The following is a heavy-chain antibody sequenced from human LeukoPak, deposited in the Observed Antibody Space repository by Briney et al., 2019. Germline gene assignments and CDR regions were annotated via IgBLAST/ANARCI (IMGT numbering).Heavy chain of an antibody. Sequence: GGSLRLSCAASGFTFSSYAMSWVRQAPGKGLDWVSAISGSGGSTYYADSVKGRFTISRDNSKNTLYLQMNSLRAEDTAVYYCAKDWDVVVVAAMDYWGQGTLVTVSS. V-gene: IGHV3-23*01. CDR1: GFTFSSYA. CDR2: ISGSGGST. J-gene: IGHJ4*02. D-gene: IGHD2-15*01. CDR3: AKDWDVVVVAAMDY.